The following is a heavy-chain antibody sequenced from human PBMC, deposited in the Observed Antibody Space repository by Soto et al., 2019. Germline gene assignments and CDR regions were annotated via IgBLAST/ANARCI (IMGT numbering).Heavy chain of an antibody. J-gene: IGHJ6*02. CDR2: INHSGST. CDR3: GKNTGPLSVGSYYKMDV. CDR1: GGSFSGYY. Sequence: PSETLSLTCAVYGGSFSGYYWTWIRQPPGTGLEWIGEINHSGSTNYNPSLKSRVTISVDTSKNQFSLKLTSVTAADTAVSYCGKNTGPLSVGSYYKMDVGAKGPRSPSP. V-gene: IGHV4-34*01. D-gene: IGHD3-10*01.